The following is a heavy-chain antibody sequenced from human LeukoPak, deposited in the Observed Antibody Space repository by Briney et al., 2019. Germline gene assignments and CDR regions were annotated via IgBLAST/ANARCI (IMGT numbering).Heavy chain of an antibody. D-gene: IGHD6-19*01. CDR2: FFYSGST. V-gene: IGHV4-39*01. J-gene: IGHJ4*02. Sequence: SETLSLTCTVSGGSISSSSYYWGWIRQPPGKGLEWIGSFFYSGSTYYNPSLKSRVTISVSTSKNQFSLNLRTVAVADTDVYYCSRQIRSSGWYPDYWGQGTLVTVSS. CDR1: GGSISSSSYY. CDR3: SRQIRSSGWYPDY.